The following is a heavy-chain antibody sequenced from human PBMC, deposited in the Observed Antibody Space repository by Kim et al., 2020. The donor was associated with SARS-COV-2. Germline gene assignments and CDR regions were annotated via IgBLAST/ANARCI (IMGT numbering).Heavy chain of an antibody. CDR2: IYHSGST. J-gene: IGHJ4*02. V-gene: IGHV4-30-4*01. Sequence: SETLSLTCTVSGGSISRGNYYWSWIRQPPGKGLEWIGYIYHSGSTFHNPSLKSRVTISIDTSKNQFSLKLTSVTAADTAVYYCARVEAYYGSGSYMPDWGQGTLVTVSS. CDR3: ARVEAYYGSGSYMPD. CDR1: GGSISRGNYY. D-gene: IGHD3-10*01.